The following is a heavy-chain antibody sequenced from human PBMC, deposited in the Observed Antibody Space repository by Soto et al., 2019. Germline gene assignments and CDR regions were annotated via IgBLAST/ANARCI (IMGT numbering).Heavy chain of an antibody. CDR1: GFTCSSFA. CDR2: ISDSGGRT. V-gene: IGHV3-23*01. Sequence: PGGSLRLSCAASGFTCSSFARNWVRQAPGKGLEWVSIISDSGGRTYYADSVRGRFTISRDNSKNTLYLQMNSLRAEDTAVYYCAKSLNINWKNWFDPWGQGTLVTVPQ. CDR3: AKSLNINWKNWFDP. J-gene: IGHJ5*02. D-gene: IGHD1-1*01.